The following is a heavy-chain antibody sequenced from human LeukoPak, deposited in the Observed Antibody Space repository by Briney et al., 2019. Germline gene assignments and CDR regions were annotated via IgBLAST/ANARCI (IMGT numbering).Heavy chain of an antibody. Sequence: PSETLSLTCSVSGVSISAYYWSWIRQPAGKGLEWIGRIYPGESIYASENTNYNPSLKSRVSMSGDTSKNQVSLKLRSVTAADTAVYYCARDPTTVTTIFDSWGQGTLVTVSS. CDR1: GVSISAYY. V-gene: IGHV4-4*07. CDR3: ARDPTTVTTIFDS. CDR2: IYASENT. J-gene: IGHJ4*02. D-gene: IGHD4-17*01.